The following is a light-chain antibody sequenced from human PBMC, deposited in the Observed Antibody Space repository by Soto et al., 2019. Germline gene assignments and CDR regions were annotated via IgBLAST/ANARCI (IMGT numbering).Light chain of an antibody. CDR1: QSISTW. J-gene: IGKJ3*01. V-gene: IGKV1-5*03. CDR3: QHYTTYSGT. CDR2: WAS. Sequence: DIHMTQSPATLSASVGDRVTITCRASQSISTWLAWYQQKPGKAPKLLIYWASSLESGVPSRFSGSGSGTEFTLTISSLQPDDFATYYCQHYTTYSGTFGPGTKADIK.